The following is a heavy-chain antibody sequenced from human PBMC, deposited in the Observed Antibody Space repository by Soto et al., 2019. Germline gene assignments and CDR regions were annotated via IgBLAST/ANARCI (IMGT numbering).Heavy chain of an antibody. CDR2: INHSGST. D-gene: IGHD3-9*01. V-gene: IGHV4-34*01. Sequence: PSETLSLTCAVYGGSFSGYYWSWIRQPPGKGLEWIGEINHSGSTMYNPSLESRVTISVDKSKNQFSLKLMSLSAADTAVYYCGRLEGLATISYYFDYWGQGALVTVSS. CDR1: GGSFSGYY. CDR3: GRLEGLATISYYFDY. J-gene: IGHJ4*02.